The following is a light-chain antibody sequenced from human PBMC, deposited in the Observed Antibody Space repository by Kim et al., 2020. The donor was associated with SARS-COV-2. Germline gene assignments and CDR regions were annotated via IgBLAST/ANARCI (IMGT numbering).Light chain of an antibody. J-gene: IGKJ4*01. CDR1: QSISNY. Sequence: ASVGDRVTITCRANQSISNYLALVQQQPGKAPKSLMYAASSLQSGVPSRFSGSGSGRDFTLTITSLQPEDFGTYYCHQYNSYPLTFGGGTKVDIK. CDR3: HQYNSYPLT. CDR2: AAS. V-gene: IGKV1-16*01.